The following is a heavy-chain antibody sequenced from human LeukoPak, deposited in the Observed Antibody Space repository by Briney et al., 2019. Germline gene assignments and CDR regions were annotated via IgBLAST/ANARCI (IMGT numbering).Heavy chain of an antibody. J-gene: IGHJ4*02. V-gene: IGHV3-23*01. CDR3: AKDPICSGGSCYKGFIDY. CDR2: ISGSGGST. Sequence: GGSLRLSCAAWGFIFSSYAMSWVRQAPGKGLEGVSAISGSGGSTYYADSVKGRFTISRDNSKNTLYLQMNSLRAEDTAVYYCAKDPICSGGSCYKGFIDYWGQGTLVTVSS. CDR1: GFIFSSYA. D-gene: IGHD2-15*01.